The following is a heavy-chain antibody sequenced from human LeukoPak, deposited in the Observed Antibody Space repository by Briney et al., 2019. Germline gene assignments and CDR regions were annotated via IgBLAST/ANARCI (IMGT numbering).Heavy chain of an antibody. Sequence: GGSLRLSCAASGFTFSSYAMSWVRQAPGKGLEWVSDISGSGASTYYADSVKGRFTISRDNSKNTLYLQMNSLRAEDTAVYYCTTGLAAFDIWGQGTMVTVSS. V-gene: IGHV3-23*01. D-gene: IGHD3-22*01. CDR3: TTGLAAFDI. CDR1: GFTFSSYA. J-gene: IGHJ3*02. CDR2: ISGSGAST.